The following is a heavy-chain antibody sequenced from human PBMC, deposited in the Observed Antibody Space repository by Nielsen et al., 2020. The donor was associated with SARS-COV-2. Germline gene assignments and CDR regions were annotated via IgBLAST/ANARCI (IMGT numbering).Heavy chain of an antibody. D-gene: IGHD3-16*01. CDR2: ISSSSSYI. V-gene: IGHV3-21*01. CDR1: GFTFSSYS. Sequence: GESLKISCAASGFTFSSYSMNWVHQAPGKGLEWVSSISSSSSYIYYADSVKGRFTISRDNAKNSLYLQMNSLRAEDTAVYYCARWGLGGGILAYWGQGTLVTVSS. J-gene: IGHJ4*02. CDR3: ARWGLGGGILAY.